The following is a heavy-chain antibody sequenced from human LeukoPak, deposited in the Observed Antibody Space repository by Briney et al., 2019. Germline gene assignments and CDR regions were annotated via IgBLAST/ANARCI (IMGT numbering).Heavy chain of an antibody. V-gene: IGHV3-74*01. D-gene: IGHD6-13*01. CDR2: INSDGSST. CDR3: AKAPYSSSWSLYSYYYMDV. J-gene: IGHJ6*03. Sequence: GGSLRLACAASGFTFSSYWMHWVRQAPGKGLVWVSRINSDGSSTSYADSVKGRFTISRDNAKNTLYLQMNSLRAEDTAVYYCAKAPYSSSWSLYSYYYMDVWGKGTTVTVSS. CDR1: GFTFSSYW.